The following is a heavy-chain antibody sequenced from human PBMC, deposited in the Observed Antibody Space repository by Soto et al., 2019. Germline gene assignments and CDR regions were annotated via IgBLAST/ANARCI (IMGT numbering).Heavy chain of an antibody. D-gene: IGHD2-21*02. J-gene: IGHJ3*02. Sequence: EVQLLESGGGLVQPGGSLRLSCAASGFTFSNYAMTWVRQAPGKGLEWVSTISGGVDGTFYADSVKGRFTISRDNSMNTVYLQMNSLRAEDTAVYYCAKKGLGSLTTYCNSGDCHYAFEIWGQGTMVTVSS. CDR1: GFTFSNYA. CDR2: ISGGVDGT. CDR3: AKKGLGSLTTYCNSGDCHYAFEI. V-gene: IGHV3-23*01.